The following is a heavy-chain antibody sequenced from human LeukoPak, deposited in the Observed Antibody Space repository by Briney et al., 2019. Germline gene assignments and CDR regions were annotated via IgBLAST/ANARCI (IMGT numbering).Heavy chain of an antibody. J-gene: IGHJ4*02. Sequence: GGSLRLSCAASGFTFSSFGMRWVRQAPGKGLEWVSAISGSGGTTYYADSVKGRFTISRDNAKKSLYLQMNSLRAEDTAVYYCASGGSSGWYFDYWGQGTLVTVSS. CDR2: ISGSGGTT. CDR1: GFTFSSFG. CDR3: ASGGSSGWYFDY. D-gene: IGHD6-25*01. V-gene: IGHV3-23*01.